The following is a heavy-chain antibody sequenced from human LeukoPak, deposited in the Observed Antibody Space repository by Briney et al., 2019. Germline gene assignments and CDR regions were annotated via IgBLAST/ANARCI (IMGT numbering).Heavy chain of an antibody. CDR1: GFTFSIYS. CDR2: ISSSSSSI. D-gene: IGHD3-22*01. V-gene: IGHV3-48*01. Sequence: PGGSLRLSCAASGFTFSIYSMNWAGRAPGKGLEWVSYISSSSSSIYYEASVKGRFTISRDNAKNSLYLQINSLSAEDTAVYYCARGPQIYYDSSGYRYWGQGTLVTVSS. J-gene: IGHJ4*02. CDR3: ARGPQIYYDSSGYRY.